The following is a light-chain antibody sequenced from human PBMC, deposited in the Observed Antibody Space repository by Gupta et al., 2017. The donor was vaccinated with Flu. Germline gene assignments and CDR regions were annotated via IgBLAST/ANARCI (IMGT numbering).Light chain of an antibody. CDR3: QSADSSGTHYV. V-gene: IGLV3-25*03. CDR2: KDS. CDR1: ALPKQY. J-gene: IGLJ1*01. Sequence: SYELTPPPSVSVSLGQTARITCTGDALPKQYAYWYQQKPGQAPVLVIYKDSERPSGIPERFSGSISGTTVTLTISGVQAEDEADYYCQSADSSGTHYVFGTGTKVTVL.